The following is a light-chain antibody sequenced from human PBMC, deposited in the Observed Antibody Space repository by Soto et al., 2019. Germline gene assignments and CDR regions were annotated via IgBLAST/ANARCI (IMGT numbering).Light chain of an antibody. Sequence: EIVLTQSPATPSLSPGDRATLSCRASQSVTSALAWFQQKPGQAPRLLIYDVSRRATGIPARFSGSGSGTDFTLTINSLEPEDFAVYYCQQRTTWPTFGGGTKVEIK. CDR2: DVS. CDR1: QSVTSA. V-gene: IGKV3-11*01. J-gene: IGKJ4*01. CDR3: QQRTTWPT.